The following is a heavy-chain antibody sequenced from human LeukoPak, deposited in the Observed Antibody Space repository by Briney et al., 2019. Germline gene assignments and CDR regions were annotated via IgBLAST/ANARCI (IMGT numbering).Heavy chain of an antibody. Sequence: GGSLRLSCAASGFTFSGYSMNWVRQAPGKGLEWVSTISGGGGSTYYAGSVKGRFTISRDNSKNTLSLQMNTLRAEDTAVYYCNYYGSGTPLYFDYWGQGTLVTVSS. V-gene: IGHV3-23*01. CDR2: ISGGGGST. D-gene: IGHD3-10*01. CDR1: GFTFSGYS. CDR3: NYYGSGTPLYFDY. J-gene: IGHJ4*02.